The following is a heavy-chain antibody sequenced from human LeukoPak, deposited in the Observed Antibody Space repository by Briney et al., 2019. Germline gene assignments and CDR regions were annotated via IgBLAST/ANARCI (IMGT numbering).Heavy chain of an antibody. CDR3: ARVMSASVWRSYGSYYYYYYMDI. CDR2: IKQDGSEK. J-gene: IGHJ6*03. D-gene: IGHD3-16*01. Sequence: GGTLRLSCAASGFTFSSYWMSWVRQAPGKGLEWVANIKQDGSEKYSVDSVKGRFTISRDNAKNSLYMQMNSLRAEDTAVYYCARVMSASVWRSYGSYYYYYYMDIWGKGTTVTVSS. CDR1: GFTFSSYW. V-gene: IGHV3-7*01.